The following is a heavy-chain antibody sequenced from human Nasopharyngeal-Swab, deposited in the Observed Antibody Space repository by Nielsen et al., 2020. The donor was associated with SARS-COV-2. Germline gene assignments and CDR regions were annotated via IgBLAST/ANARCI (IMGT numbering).Heavy chain of an antibody. Sequence: WVRQAPGQGLEWMGGIIPIFGTANYAQKFQGRVTITADESTSRAYMELSSLRSEDTAVYYCARDGGYCSGGSCSPSNYWGQGTLVTVSS. D-gene: IGHD2-15*01. CDR2: IIPIFGTA. J-gene: IGHJ4*02. V-gene: IGHV1-69*01. CDR3: ARDGGYCSGGSCSPSNY.